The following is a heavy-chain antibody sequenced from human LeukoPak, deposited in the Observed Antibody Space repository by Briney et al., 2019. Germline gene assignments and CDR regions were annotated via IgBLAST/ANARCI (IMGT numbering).Heavy chain of an antibody. V-gene: IGHV4-39*07. Sequence: SETLSLTCSVSGGSINTHNNYWGWIRQPPGKGLEWIGTIYYSGATFYNPSLKSRVTISVDTSKNQFSLKLSSETAADTAVYYCARAYCPGDCQPGNYWGQGTLVTVSS. CDR1: GGSINTHNNY. CDR2: IYYSGAT. CDR3: ARAYCPGDCQPGNY. J-gene: IGHJ4*02. D-gene: IGHD2-21*02.